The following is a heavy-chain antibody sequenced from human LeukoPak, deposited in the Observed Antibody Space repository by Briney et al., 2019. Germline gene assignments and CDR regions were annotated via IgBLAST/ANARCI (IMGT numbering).Heavy chain of an antibody. CDR2: IYPSDSDS. CDR1: GYSFTSSW. V-gene: IGHV5-51*01. D-gene: IGHD5-12*01. J-gene: IGHJ5*02. Sequence: GESLKISCKGSGYSFTSSWIGWVRQMPGKGLEWMGIIYPSDSDSRYSPSFLGQVTISADKSINTAYLQWSSLKASDTAMYYCVRGSVSGYDSWFDPWGQGTLVSVSS. CDR3: VRGSVSGYDSWFDP.